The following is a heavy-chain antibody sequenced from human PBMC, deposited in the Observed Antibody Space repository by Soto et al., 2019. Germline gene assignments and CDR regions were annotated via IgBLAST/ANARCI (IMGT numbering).Heavy chain of an antibody. Sequence: GGSLRLSCAASGFTFSSYGMHWVRQAPGKGLEWVAVIWYDGSNKDYADSVKGRFTISRDNSKNTLYLQMNSLRAEDPAVYYCARDPRLTRGNKVPGLDYWGQGTLVTVSS. CDR3: ARDPRLTRGNKVPGLDY. CDR1: GFTFSSYG. V-gene: IGHV3-33*01. D-gene: IGHD3-16*01. J-gene: IGHJ4*02. CDR2: IWYDGSNK.